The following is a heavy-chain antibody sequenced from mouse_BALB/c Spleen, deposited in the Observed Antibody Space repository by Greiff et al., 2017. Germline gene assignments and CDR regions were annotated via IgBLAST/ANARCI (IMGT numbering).Heavy chain of an antibody. J-gene: IGHJ4*01. Sequence: LEESGPELVKPGASVKMSCKASGYTFTSYVMHWVKQKPGQGLEWIGYINPYNDGTKYNEKFKGKATLTSDKSSSTAYMELSSLTSEDSAVYYCARSDYRYDYAMDYWGQGTSVTVSS. CDR1: GYTFTSYV. V-gene: IGHV1-14*01. CDR2: INPYNDGT. D-gene: IGHD2-14*01. CDR3: ARSDYRYDYAMDY.